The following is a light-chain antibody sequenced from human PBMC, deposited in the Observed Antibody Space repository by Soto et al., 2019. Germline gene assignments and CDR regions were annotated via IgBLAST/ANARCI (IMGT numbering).Light chain of an antibody. J-gene: IGKJ1*01. Sequence: DIQMTQSPSTLSASVGDRVTITCRASQSISSWLAWYQQKPGKAPKLLIYDASSLESGVPSRFSGSGTGPEFTLPLSSLQPYDFETYYCQQYNSYWTFGEGPNVEIK. CDR3: QQYNSYWT. V-gene: IGKV1-5*01. CDR2: DAS. CDR1: QSISSW.